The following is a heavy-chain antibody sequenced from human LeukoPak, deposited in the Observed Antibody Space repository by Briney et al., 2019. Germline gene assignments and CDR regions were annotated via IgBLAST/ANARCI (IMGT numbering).Heavy chain of an antibody. CDR2: INHSGST. V-gene: IGHV4-34*01. CDR3: ARGAPSAPDY. J-gene: IGHJ4*02. CDR1: GGSFSGYY. Sequence: SETLSLTCAVYGGSFSGYYWSWIRQPPGKGLEWIGEINHSGSTNYNPSLKSRFTISVDTSKNQFFLKLSSVTAADTAVYYCARGAPSAPDYWGQGTLVTVSS.